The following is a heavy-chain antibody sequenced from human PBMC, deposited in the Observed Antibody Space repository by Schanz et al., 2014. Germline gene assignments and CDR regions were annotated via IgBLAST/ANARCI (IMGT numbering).Heavy chain of an antibody. V-gene: IGHV1-69*02. CDR2: FIPILDVG. CDR1: GGTFSSYT. J-gene: IGHJ4*02. CDR3: AKHVRSLTGNDY. Sequence: QVQLVQSEAEVKKPGSSVKVSCKASGGTFSSYTISWVRQARGQGLEWVGRFIPILDVGNYAQQFQGRVTITADRSTSTAYMELSSLRSEDTAVYYCAKHVRSLTGNDYWGQGTLVTVSS. D-gene: IGHD3-9*01.